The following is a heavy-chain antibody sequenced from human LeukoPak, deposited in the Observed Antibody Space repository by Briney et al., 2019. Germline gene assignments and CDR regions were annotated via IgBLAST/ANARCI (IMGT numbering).Heavy chain of an antibody. Sequence: GGSLRLSCAASGFTFDDYAMHWVRQAPGKGLEWVSGISWNSGSIGYADPVKGRFTISRDNAKNSLYLQMNSLRAEDMALYYCARTAGVRDAFDIWGQGTMVTVSS. CDR3: ARTAGVRDAFDI. CDR1: GFTFDDYA. V-gene: IGHV3-9*03. J-gene: IGHJ3*02. CDR2: ISWNSGSI. D-gene: IGHD1-14*01.